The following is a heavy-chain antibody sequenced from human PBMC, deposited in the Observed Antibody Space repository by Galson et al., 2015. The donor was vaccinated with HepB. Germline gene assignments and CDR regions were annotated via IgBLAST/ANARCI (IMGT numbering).Heavy chain of an antibody. J-gene: IGHJ5*02. CDR3: ATDLGRDGWAIDP. CDR2: VDPEDGET. D-gene: IGHD5-24*01. V-gene: IGHV1-69-2*01. Sequence: VKVSCKVSGYTFTDYYMHWVQQAPGKGLEWMGLVDPEDGETIYAEKFQGRVTITADTSTDTAYMELSSLRSEDTAVYYCATDLGRDGWAIDPWGQGTLVAVSS. CDR1: GYTFTDYY.